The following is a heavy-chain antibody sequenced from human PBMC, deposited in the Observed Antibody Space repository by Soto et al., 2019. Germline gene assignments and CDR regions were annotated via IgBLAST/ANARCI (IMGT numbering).Heavy chain of an antibody. CDR2: IYYSGST. Sequence: SETLSLTCTVSGGSISSSSYYWGWIRQPPGKGLEWIGSIYYSGSTYYNPSLKSRVTISVDTSKNQFSLKLSSVTAADTAVYYCAGYFDWLGIPYYYYGMDVWGQGTTVTVSS. V-gene: IGHV4-39*01. CDR1: GGSISSSSYY. J-gene: IGHJ6*02. D-gene: IGHD3-9*01. CDR3: AGYFDWLGIPYYYYGMDV.